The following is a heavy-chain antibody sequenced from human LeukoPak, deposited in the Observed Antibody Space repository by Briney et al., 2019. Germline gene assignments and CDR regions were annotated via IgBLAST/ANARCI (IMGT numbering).Heavy chain of an antibody. V-gene: IGHV3-21*01. CDR1: GFTFSSYS. D-gene: IGHD4/OR15-4a*01. Sequence: GGSLRLSCAASGFTFSSYSMNWVRQAPGMGLEWVSSISSSSTYIYYADSVKGRFTISRDNTKNSLYLQMISLRAEDTAVYYCARFQGAHYWGQGTLVTVSS. CDR2: ISSSSTYI. J-gene: IGHJ4*02. CDR3: ARFQGAHY.